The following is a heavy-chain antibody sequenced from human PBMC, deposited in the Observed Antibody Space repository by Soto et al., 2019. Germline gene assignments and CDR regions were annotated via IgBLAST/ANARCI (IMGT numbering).Heavy chain of an antibody. D-gene: IGHD2-15*01. V-gene: IGHV1-69*02. Sequence: GASVKVSCKASGGTFSSYTISWVRQAPGQGLEWMGRIIPILGIANYAQKFQGRVTITADKSTSTAYMELSSLRSEDTAVYYCVKNNYCSGGSCYSSGYYYYYMDVWGKGTTVTAP. CDR3: VKNNYCSGGSCYSSGYYYYYMDV. J-gene: IGHJ6*03. CDR2: IIPILGIA. CDR1: GGTFSSYT.